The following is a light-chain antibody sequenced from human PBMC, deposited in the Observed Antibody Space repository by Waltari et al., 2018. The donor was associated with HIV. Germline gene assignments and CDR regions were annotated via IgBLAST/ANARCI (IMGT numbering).Light chain of an antibody. Sequence: QSALTQPASVSGSPGQSITISCTGTGRDVGGYNLVSWYQQYPGKSPKLIIYEGSKRPSWISNRFSGSQSGNTASLTISGLQAEDEADYYCCSYAVSSTSVIFGGGTKLTVL. CDR1: GRDVGGYNL. J-gene: IGLJ2*01. CDR2: EGS. V-gene: IGLV2-23*01. CDR3: CSYAVSSTSVI.